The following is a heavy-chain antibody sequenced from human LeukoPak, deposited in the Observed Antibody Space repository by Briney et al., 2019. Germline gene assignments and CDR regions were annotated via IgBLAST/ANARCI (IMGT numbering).Heavy chain of an antibody. Sequence: SSETLSLTRTVSGASISSYYWNWIRQPPGKGLEWIGSILYSGSTNYNPSLKSRVSISVDTSKNQFSLKLSSVTAADTAVYYCAGDTVGFDYWGQGTLVTVSS. CDR1: GASISSYY. V-gene: IGHV4-59*01. CDR3: AGDTVGFDY. D-gene: IGHD4-23*01. CDR2: ILYSGST. J-gene: IGHJ4*02.